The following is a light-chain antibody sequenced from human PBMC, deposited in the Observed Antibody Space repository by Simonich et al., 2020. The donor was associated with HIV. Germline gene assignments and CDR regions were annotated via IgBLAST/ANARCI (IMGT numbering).Light chain of an antibody. Sequence: SYELTQPSSVSVSPGQTARITCSGDVLARKYTRWFYQKPGQAPVLVIYKDSERPSGIPERFSGSTSGTTVTLTISGAQLEDEADYYCYSAADNNRVVFGGGTKLTVL. J-gene: IGLJ2*01. V-gene: IGLV3-27*01. CDR3: YSAADNNRVV. CDR2: KDS. CDR1: VLARKY.